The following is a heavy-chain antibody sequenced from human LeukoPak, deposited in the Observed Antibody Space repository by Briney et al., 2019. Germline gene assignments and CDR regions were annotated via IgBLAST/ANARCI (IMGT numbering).Heavy chain of an antibody. J-gene: IGHJ4*02. CDR1: GFTFSSYG. D-gene: IGHD3-22*01. Sequence: QAGGSLRLSCAASGFTFSSYGMHWVRQAPGKGLEWVAVISYDGSNKYYADSVKGRFTISRDNSKNTLYLQMNSLRAEDTAVYHCARAPSGSYYDGRGYYYVHWGQGTLVTVSS. V-gene: IGHV3-30*03. CDR2: ISYDGSNK. CDR3: ARAPSGSYYDGRGYYYVH.